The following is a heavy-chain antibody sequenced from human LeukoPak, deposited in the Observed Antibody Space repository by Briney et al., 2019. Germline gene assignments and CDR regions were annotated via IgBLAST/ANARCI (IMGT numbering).Heavy chain of an antibody. D-gene: IGHD3-10*01. V-gene: IGHV4-39*07. Sequence: SETLSLTCTVSGGSISSGGYYWGWIRQPPGKGLEWIGSIYYSGSTYYNPSLKSRVTISVDTSKNQFSLKLSSVTAADTAVYYCARDLMVRGVITSDYWGQGTLVTVSS. J-gene: IGHJ4*02. CDR1: GGSISSGGYY. CDR2: IYYSGST. CDR3: ARDLMVRGVITSDY.